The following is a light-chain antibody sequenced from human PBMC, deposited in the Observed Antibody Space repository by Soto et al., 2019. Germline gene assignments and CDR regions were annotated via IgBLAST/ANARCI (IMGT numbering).Light chain of an antibody. CDR3: QQYDNLPLT. Sequence: DIQMTQSPSTLSASVGDRVTITCRASQSIGDSLAWYQQKPGKAPYLLISDVSSLERGVPSRFSGSGSGTEFTLTISSMQPDDIATYYCQQYDNLPLTFGGGTKVDIK. J-gene: IGKJ4*01. V-gene: IGKV1-5*01. CDR1: QSIGDS. CDR2: DVS.